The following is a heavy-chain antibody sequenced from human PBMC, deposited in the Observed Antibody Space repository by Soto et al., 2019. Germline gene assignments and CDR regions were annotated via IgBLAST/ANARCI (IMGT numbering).Heavy chain of an antibody. CDR3: ARVLAYCGGDCLVY. CDR1: GGTFSSYA. D-gene: IGHD2-21*01. V-gene: IGHV1-69*13. J-gene: IGHJ4*02. Sequence: ASVKVSCKASGGTFSSYAISWVRQAPGQGLEGMGGIIPIFGTANYAQKFQGRVTITADESTSTAYMELSSLRSEDTAVYYCARVLAYCGGDCLVYWGQGTLVTVSS. CDR2: IIPIFGTA.